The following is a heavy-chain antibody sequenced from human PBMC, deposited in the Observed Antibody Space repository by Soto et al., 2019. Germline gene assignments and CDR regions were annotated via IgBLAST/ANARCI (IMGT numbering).Heavy chain of an antibody. V-gene: IGHV3-74*01. D-gene: IGHD3-3*01. CDR2: INSDGSST. CDR3: ARGGVGVGVVPYYYYYGMDV. CDR1: GFTFSSYW. J-gene: IGHJ6*02. Sequence: GSLRLSCAASGFTFSSYWMHWVRQAPGKGLVWVSRINSDGSSTSYADSVKGRFTISRDNAKNTLYLQMNSLRAEDTAVYYCARGGVGVGVVPYYYYYGMDVWGQGTTVTVSS.